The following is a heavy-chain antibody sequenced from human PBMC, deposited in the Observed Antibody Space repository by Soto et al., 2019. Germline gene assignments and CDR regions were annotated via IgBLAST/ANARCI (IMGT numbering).Heavy chain of an antibody. CDR3: ARDAPSPNTMINWYFDL. D-gene: IGHD3-22*01. J-gene: IGHJ2*01. V-gene: IGHV3-30-3*01. CDR1: GFTFSGYA. CDR2: VSFDGSTK. Sequence: GGSLRLSCAASGFTFSGYAMHWVRQAPGKGLEWVAIVSFDGSTKYYADSVKGRFTISRDNSKNTLYLQMNSLRAEDTALYYCARDAPSPNTMINWYFDLWGRGTLVTVSS.